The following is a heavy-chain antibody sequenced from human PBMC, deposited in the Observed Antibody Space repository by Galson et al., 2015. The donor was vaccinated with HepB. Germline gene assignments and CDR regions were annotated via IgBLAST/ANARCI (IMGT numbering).Heavy chain of an antibody. D-gene: IGHD3-9*01. Sequence: SLRLSCAASGFTFSGYSMNWVRQAPGKGLEWVSSIGSNIFYVDSVKGRFTTSRDNAKNALYLQMNSLRDEDTAVYCCARGAILTGYLNWYFDLWGRGTLVTVSS. V-gene: IGHV3-21*01. CDR3: ARGAILTGYLNWYFDL. CDR1: GFTFSGYS. J-gene: IGHJ2*01. CDR2: IGSNI.